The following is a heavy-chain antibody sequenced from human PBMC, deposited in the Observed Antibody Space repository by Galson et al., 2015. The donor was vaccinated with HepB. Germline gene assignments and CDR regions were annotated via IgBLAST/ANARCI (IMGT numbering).Heavy chain of an antibody. V-gene: IGHV1-3*01. D-gene: IGHD5-18*01. CDR2: MNAGNGNT. J-gene: IGHJ3*02. CDR3: ARARIQLWSDDAFDI. Sequence: SVKVSCKASGYTFTSYAMHWVRQAPGQGLEWMGWMNAGNGNTKYSQKFQGRVTITRDTSASTAYMDLSSLRSEDTAIYYCARARIQLWSDDAFDIWGQGTMVTVSS. CDR1: GYTFTSYA.